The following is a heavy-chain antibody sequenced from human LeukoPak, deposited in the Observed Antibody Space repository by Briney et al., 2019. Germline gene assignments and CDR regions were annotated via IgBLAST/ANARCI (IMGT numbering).Heavy chain of an antibody. CDR3: ARHELSPGNTFDI. Sequence: PSETLSLTCTVSGGSISGSGYYWGWIRQPPGKGLEWIGSIYYSGSTYYNPSLKSRVTISVDTSKNQFSLKLSSVTAADTAVYYCARHELSPGNTFDIWGQGTMVTVSS. CDR1: GGSISGSGYY. CDR2: IYYSGST. V-gene: IGHV4-39*01. J-gene: IGHJ3*02. D-gene: IGHD2/OR15-2a*01.